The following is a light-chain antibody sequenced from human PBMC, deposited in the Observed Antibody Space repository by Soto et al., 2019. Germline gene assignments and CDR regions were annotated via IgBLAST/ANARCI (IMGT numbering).Light chain of an antibody. Sequence: IVFTQSPGTLSLSPGERGTLSCRASQSVSSNYLAWYQQKPGQAPRLLIYGASSRATGIPDRFSGSGSGTDFTLTTSRLEPEDFAVYYCQQYGSSPLTFGGGTKVDIK. CDR2: GAS. CDR1: QSVSSNY. V-gene: IGKV3-20*01. CDR3: QQYGSSPLT. J-gene: IGKJ4*01.